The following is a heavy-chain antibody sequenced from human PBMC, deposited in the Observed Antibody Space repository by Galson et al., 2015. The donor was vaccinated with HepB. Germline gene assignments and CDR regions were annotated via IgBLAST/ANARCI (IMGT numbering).Heavy chain of an antibody. CDR1: GGSISSDNYY. CDR3: AREAGGITVFALAR. J-gene: IGHJ4*02. Sequence: TLSLTCTVSGGSISSDNYYWSWIRQPAGKGLEWIGRIYTSGSTNYNPSLMSRVTISVDTSKNKFSLKLSSVTAADTAVYYCAREAGGITVFALARGGQGTLVPLSS. D-gene: IGHD3-3*01. CDR2: IYTSGST. V-gene: IGHV4-61*02.